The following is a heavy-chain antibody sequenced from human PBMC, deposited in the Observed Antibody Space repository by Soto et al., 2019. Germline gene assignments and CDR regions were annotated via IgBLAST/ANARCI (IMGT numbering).Heavy chain of an antibody. Sequence: SVKVSCKASGGTFSSSGISWVRQAPGQGLEWMGGLMPIFGPANYAQKFQGRVTITADESTSTVFMELSSLRSEDTAVYYCASLAQAPIKLCRRVCCFYPWGQGTVVTVSS. D-gene: IGHD2-2*02. J-gene: IGHJ5*02. CDR1: GGTFSSSG. V-gene: IGHV1-69*13. CDR3: ASLAQAPIKLCRRVCCFYP. CDR2: LMPIFGPA.